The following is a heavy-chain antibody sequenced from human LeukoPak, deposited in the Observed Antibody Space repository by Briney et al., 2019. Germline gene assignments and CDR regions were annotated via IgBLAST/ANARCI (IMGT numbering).Heavy chain of an antibody. D-gene: IGHD6-19*01. CDR2: ISWNSGTI. Sequence: GGSLRLSCAGSGFIFNNYAMHWVRQPPGKGLEWVSGISWNSGTIDYADSVRGRFTISRDNAKISLYLQMDSLRVEDTAFYYCAKDNRRHYTSGPNPDSLHWGQGALVTVSS. CDR1: GFIFNNYA. CDR3: AKDNRRHYTSGPNPDSLH. J-gene: IGHJ4*02. V-gene: IGHV3-9*01.